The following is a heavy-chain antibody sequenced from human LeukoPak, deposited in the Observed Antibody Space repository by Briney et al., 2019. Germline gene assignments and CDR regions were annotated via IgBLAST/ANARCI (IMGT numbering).Heavy chain of an antibody. J-gene: IGHJ4*02. CDR3: ANERKSGYIVVVTATNFDY. D-gene: IGHD2-21*02. CDR2: ICVSGGGT. V-gene: IGHV3-23*01. CDR1: GFTFCSYA. Sequence: GRSLSLSCAASGFTFCSYAISWGSHAPGKGVGGGSGICVSGGGTSYADSVKGRFTIPRDNSKKTLYLQMNSLRAEDTAVYYCANERKSGYIVVVTATNFDYWGQGTLVTVSS.